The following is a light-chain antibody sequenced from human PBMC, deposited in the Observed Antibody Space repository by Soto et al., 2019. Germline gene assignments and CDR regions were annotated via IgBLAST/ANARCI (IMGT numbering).Light chain of an antibody. CDR1: QSVSSN. CDR2: GAS. J-gene: IGKJ2*01. CDR3: LHYISWPYT. Sequence: EIVMTQSPATLSVSPGERTTLSCRASQSVSSNLAWYQQKPGQAPRLLIYGASTRATGIPARFSGSGSGTEFTLTISSLQSEDFSVYYCLHYISWPYTFGQGTKLEIK. V-gene: IGKV3-15*01.